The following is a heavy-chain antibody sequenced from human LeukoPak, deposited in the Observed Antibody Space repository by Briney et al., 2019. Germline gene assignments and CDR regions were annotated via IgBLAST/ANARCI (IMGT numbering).Heavy chain of an antibody. J-gene: IGHJ6*03. CDR3: AKSSGWNYYYYYMDV. CDR1: GFTFSNYG. Sequence: GGSPRLSCPGSGFTFSNYGMNWVRQAPGKGLEWVSSISSSSTYIYYADSVKGRFTISRDNAKNSLYLQMNSLRAEDTAVYYCAKSSGWNYYYYYMDVWGKGTTVIASS. CDR2: ISSSSTYI. D-gene: IGHD6-19*01. V-gene: IGHV3-21*01.